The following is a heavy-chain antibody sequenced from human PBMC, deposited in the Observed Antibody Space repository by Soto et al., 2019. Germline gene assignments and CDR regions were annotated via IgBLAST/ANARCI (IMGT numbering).Heavy chain of an antibody. CDR1: GFTFSSYA. J-gene: IGHJ5*02. CDR3: ASAYSSSWSNRVTPNWFDP. Sequence: SLRLSCAASGFTFSSYAMHWVRQAPGKGLEWVAVISYDGSNKYCADSVKGRFTISRDNSKNTLYLQMNSLRAEDTAVYYCASAYSSSWSNRVTPNWFDPWGQGTLVTVSS. CDR2: ISYDGSNK. V-gene: IGHV3-30-3*01. D-gene: IGHD6-13*01.